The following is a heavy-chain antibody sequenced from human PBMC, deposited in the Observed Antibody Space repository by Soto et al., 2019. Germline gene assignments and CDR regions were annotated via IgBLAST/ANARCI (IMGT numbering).Heavy chain of an antibody. J-gene: IGHJ4*02. CDR2: INSGGTSI. V-gene: IGHV3-48*03. CDR3: ARENYGDAFDF. CDR1: GFTVTNYE. D-gene: IGHD4-17*01. Sequence: PGGSLRLSCAVSGFTVTNYEMSWVRQAPGKGLEWVSYINSGGTSIKYADSVKGRFTISRDNARSSLYLQMNSLTDDDTAVYYCARENYGDAFDFWGQGTLVTVSS.